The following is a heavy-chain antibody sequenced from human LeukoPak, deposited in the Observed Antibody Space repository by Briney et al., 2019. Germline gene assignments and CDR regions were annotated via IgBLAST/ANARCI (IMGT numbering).Heavy chain of an antibody. CDR1: GSTFSSYA. D-gene: IGHD3-3*01. Sequence: GGSLRLSCAASGSTFSSYAMSWVRQAPGKGLEWVSAISGSGGSTYYADSVKGRFTIPRDNSKNTLYLQMNSLRAEDTAVYYCAKETRRFWSGYQYYFDYWGQGTLVTVSS. CDR3: AKETRRFWSGYQYYFDY. CDR2: ISGSGGST. J-gene: IGHJ4*02. V-gene: IGHV3-23*01.